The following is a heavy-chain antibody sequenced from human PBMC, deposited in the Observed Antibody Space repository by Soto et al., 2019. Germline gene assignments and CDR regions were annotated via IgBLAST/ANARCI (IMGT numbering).Heavy chain of an antibody. CDR3: AKAQAGFCSGGSCYTGSDY. CDR1: GFTFSSHA. Sequence: EVQLSESGGGLVQPGGSLRLSCAASGFTFSSHAFSWVRQAPGKGLEWVSTISNGGGNTYYTDSVKGRFTISRDNSENTVYLEMNSLRDEDTVVSYCAKAQAGFCSGGSCYTGSDYWGQGTQGTVSS. CDR2: ISNGGGNT. V-gene: IGHV3-23*01. D-gene: IGHD2-15*01. J-gene: IGHJ4*02.